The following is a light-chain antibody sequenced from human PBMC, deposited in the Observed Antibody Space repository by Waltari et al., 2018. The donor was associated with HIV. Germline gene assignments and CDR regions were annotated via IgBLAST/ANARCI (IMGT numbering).Light chain of an antibody. V-gene: IGLV2-14*01. CDR2: DVS. Sequence: QSALTQPASVSGSPGQSITISCTGTSSDVGGYNSVSWYQQHPGKAPTLRIFDVSNRPSVVCNRFSGAKSGNTAALTISGLQAEDEADYYCSSYTSSSTVVFGGGTKVTVL. J-gene: IGLJ2*01. CDR3: SSYTSSSTVV. CDR1: SSDVGGYNS.